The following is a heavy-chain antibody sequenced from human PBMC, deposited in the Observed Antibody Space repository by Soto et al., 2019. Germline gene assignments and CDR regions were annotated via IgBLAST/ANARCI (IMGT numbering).Heavy chain of an antibody. J-gene: IGHJ4*02. Sequence: GGSLRLSCAASGFTFSSYSMNWVRQAPGKGLEWVSSISSSSSYIYYADSVKGRFTISRDNAKNSLYLQMNSLRAEDTAVYYWARDRDSGYDRVFDYWGQGTLVTVSS. CDR1: GFTFSSYS. CDR2: ISSSSSYI. V-gene: IGHV3-21*01. D-gene: IGHD5-12*01. CDR3: ARDRDSGYDRVFDY.